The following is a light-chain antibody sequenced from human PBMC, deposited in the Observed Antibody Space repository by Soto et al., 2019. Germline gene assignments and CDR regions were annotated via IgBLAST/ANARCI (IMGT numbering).Light chain of an antibody. CDR1: QSVGSNF. V-gene: IGKV3-20*01. CDR2: AAS. CDR3: QQYGSPPWA. J-gene: IGKJ1*01. Sequence: IVLTQSPGTLSLSPGERATLSCRASQSVGSNFLDWYQQKPGQAPRILIYAASNRASGIPDRFSVSGSGSDFTLTISRLEPEDFAVYYSQQYGSPPWAFGQGNTVEI.